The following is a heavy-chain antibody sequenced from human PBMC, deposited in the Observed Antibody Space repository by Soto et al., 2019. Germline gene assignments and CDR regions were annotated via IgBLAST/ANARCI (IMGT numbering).Heavy chain of an antibody. J-gene: IGHJ5*01. D-gene: IGHD2-2*01. Sequence: EVQLVESGGGLVQPGGSLRLSCAASGFTFSSYSMNWVRQAPGKGLEWVSYISSSRSTIYYADSVKGRFTISRDNAKNSLYLHMNSLRAEDTAVYYFARDFPGSSTTCYGNEWFDSWGQGTLVTVSS. V-gene: IGHV3-48*01. CDR1: GFTFSSYS. CDR2: ISSSRSTI. CDR3: ARDFPGSSTTCYGNEWFDS.